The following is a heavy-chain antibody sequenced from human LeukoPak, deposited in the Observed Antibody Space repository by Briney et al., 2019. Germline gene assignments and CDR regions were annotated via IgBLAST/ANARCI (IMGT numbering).Heavy chain of an antibody. Sequence: GGSLRLSCAASGFTFSSYSMNWVRQAPGKGLEWVSSISSSSSYIYYADSVKGRFTISRDNAKNSLYLQMNSLRAEDTAVYYCARVSNYYGSGSYYSENDYWGQGTLVTASS. J-gene: IGHJ4*02. V-gene: IGHV3-21*01. CDR2: ISSSSSYI. CDR1: GFTFSSYS. D-gene: IGHD3-10*01. CDR3: ARVSNYYGSGSYYSENDY.